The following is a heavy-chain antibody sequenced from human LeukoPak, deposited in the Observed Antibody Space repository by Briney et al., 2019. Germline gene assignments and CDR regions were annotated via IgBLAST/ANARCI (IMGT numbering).Heavy chain of an antibody. CDR1: GGSFSGYY. CDR2: INHSGST. CDR3: ARRYYYDSSGYYPGDCYFDY. V-gene: IGHV4-34*01. Sequence: SETLSLTCAVYGGSFSGYYWSWIRQPPGKGLEWIGEINHSGSTNYNPSLKSRVTISVDTSKNQFSLKLSSVTAADTAVYYCARRYYYDSSGYYPGDCYFDYWGQGTLVTVSS. D-gene: IGHD3-22*01. J-gene: IGHJ4*02.